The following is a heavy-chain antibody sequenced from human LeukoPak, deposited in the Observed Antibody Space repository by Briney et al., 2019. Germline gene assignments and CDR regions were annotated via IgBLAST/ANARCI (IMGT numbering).Heavy chain of an antibody. D-gene: IGHD6-19*01. J-gene: IGHJ3*02. Sequence: GGSLRLSCAASRLTFRSYGMHWVRQATGKGLEWVAFIRYDGSNKYYADSVKGRFTISRDNSKNTLYLQMNSLRAEDTAVYYCAKVFRGIAVAGHDAFDIWGQGTMVTVSS. V-gene: IGHV3-30*02. CDR1: RLTFRSYG. CDR3: AKVFRGIAVAGHDAFDI. CDR2: IRYDGSNK.